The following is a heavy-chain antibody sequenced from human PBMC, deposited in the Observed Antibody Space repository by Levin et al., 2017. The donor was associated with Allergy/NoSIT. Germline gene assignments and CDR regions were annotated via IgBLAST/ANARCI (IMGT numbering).Heavy chain of an antibody. D-gene: IGHD3-9*01. CDR1: GLTFINSA. Sequence: GASVKVSCKASGLTFINSAIQWVRQARGQRLEWIGWIAVGSGNTNYAQKFQERVTISRELSTNTAYMELSSLRSEDTAVYYCAADNEYYDTFTGYPKGAFDIWGQGTTVSVSS. CDR3: AADNEYYDTFTGYPKGAFDI. V-gene: IGHV1-58*02. CDR2: IAVGSGNT. J-gene: IGHJ3*02.